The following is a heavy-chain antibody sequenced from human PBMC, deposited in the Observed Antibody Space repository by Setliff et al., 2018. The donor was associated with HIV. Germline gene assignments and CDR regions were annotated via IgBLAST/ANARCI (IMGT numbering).Heavy chain of an antibody. D-gene: IGHD1-26*01. CDR3: ARDSGTVGADDY. J-gene: IGHJ4*02. V-gene: IGHV3-48*01. CDR1: GFTFSRYA. CDR2: ISAGSSLI. Sequence: GGSLRLSCAASGFTFSRYAMTWVRQAPGKGLEWVAYISAGSSLIYYAESVKGRFTISRDNAKNSLYLQMKTLRTEDTAVYYCARDSGTVGADDYWGQGTLVTVSS.